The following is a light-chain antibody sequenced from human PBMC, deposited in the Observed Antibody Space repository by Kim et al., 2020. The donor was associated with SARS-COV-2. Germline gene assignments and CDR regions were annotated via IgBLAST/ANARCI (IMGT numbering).Light chain of an antibody. CDR3: QQRSNWPPPIT. V-gene: IGKV3-11*01. Sequence: PAGGATPLCWASQSVSSYLAWYRQQPGHAPRPLILDASNRATGTPTRFSGSGSGTDFTLTISSLEPEDFAVYYCQQRSNWPPPITFGQGTRLEIK. CDR1: QSVSSY. J-gene: IGKJ5*01. CDR2: DAS.